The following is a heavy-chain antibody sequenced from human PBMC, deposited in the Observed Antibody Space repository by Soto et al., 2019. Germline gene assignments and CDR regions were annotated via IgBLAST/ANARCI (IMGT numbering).Heavy chain of an antibody. V-gene: IGHV1-18*01. J-gene: IGHJ4*02. D-gene: IGHD2-2*01. CDR1: GYTFTSYG. CDR3: AREDPPSLN. Sequence: QVQLVQSGAEVKKPGASVKVSCKASGYTFTSYGISWVRQAPGQGLEWMGWISAYNGNTNYAQQVQGRATMTTSTSTSPAYMELSSLRSADTAVYYGAREDPPSLNLGQGTPVTVSS. CDR2: ISAYNGNT.